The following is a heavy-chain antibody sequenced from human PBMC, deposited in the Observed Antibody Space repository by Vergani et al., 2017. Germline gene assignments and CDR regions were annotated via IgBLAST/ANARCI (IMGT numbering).Heavy chain of an antibody. CDR3: ARGWVSGWYGELGY. J-gene: IGHJ4*02. CDR1: GGSISSYY. V-gene: IGHV4-59*01. CDR2: IYYTGST. D-gene: IGHD6-19*01. Sequence: QVQLQESGPGLVKPSETLSLTCTVSGGSISSYYWSWIRQPPGKGLEWIGYIYYTGSTNYNPSLQSRVTMSVDTSNNQFSLRLSSVTAADTAVYYCARGWVSGWYGELGYWGQGTLVTVSS.